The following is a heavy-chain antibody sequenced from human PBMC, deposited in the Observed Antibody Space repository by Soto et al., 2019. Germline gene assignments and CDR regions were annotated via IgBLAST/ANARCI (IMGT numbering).Heavy chain of an antibody. J-gene: IGHJ6*02. CDR2: ISYDGSTK. Sequence: QAQLVESGGGVVQPGRSLRLSCAASGFTFSNYGMHWVRQAPGKGREWLAVISYDGSTKHYEDSVQGRFTISRDNSKNTLYLQINSLRAEDKDLYYCATYNQGSGRYRMDFWGQGTPVTVSS. CDR3: ATYNQGSGRYRMDF. CDR1: GFTFSNYG. D-gene: IGHD3-10*01. V-gene: IGHV3-30*03.